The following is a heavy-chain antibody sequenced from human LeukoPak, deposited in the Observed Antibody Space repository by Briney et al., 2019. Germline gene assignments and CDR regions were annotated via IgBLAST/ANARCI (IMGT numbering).Heavy chain of an antibody. Sequence: GASVKVSCKASGYTFTGYYIHWVRQAPGQGLEGMGWINPNSGGTNYAQRFQGRVTMTGDTSISTAYMDLSILKSHDTAVYYCARVLPDGFFPLEYWAQGTLVTVSS. D-gene: IGHD3/OR15-3a*01. CDR3: ARVLPDGFFPLEY. CDR1: GYTFTGYY. J-gene: IGHJ4*02. CDR2: INPNSGGT. V-gene: IGHV1-2*02.